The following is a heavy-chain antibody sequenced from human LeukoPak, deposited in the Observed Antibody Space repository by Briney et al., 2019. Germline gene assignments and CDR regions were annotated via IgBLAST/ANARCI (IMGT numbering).Heavy chain of an antibody. V-gene: IGHV1-2*02. CDR1: GYTFTGYY. CDR3: ARAYYGSGSFDY. J-gene: IGHJ4*02. Sequence: ASVKVSCKASGYTFTGYYMHWVRQASGQGLEWVGWINPNSGGTNYAQKFQGRVTMTRDTSISTAYMELSRLRSDDTAVYYCARAYYGSGSFDYWGQGTLVTVSS. D-gene: IGHD3-10*01. CDR2: INPNSGGT.